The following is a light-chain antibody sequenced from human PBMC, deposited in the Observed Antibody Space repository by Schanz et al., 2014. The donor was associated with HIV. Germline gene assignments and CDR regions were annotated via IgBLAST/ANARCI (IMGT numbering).Light chain of an antibody. V-gene: IGKV1-9*01. CDR1: QGISSY. J-gene: IGKJ4*01. Sequence: IQLTQSPSSLSAFVGDRVTITCRASQGISSYLAWYQQKPGRAPTVLIYAASTLQSGVPSRFSGSGSGTEFTLTISSLQPEDFATYYCQQATSFPLTFGGGTKVEIK. CDR3: QQATSFPLT. CDR2: AAS.